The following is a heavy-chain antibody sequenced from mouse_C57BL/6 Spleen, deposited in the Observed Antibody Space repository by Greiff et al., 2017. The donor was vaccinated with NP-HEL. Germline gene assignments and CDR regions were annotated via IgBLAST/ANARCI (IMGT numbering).Heavy chain of an antibody. CDR2: INPNNGGT. CDR3: ARSTTVVATRWYFDV. CDR1: GYTFTDYN. J-gene: IGHJ1*03. D-gene: IGHD1-1*01. V-gene: IGHV1-22*01. Sequence: EVQLQQSGPELVKPGASVKMSCKASGYTFTDYNMHWVKQSHGKSLEWIGYINPNNGGTSYNQKFKGKATLTVNKSSSTAYMELRSLTSEDSAVYYGARSTTVVATRWYFDVWGTGTTVTVSS.